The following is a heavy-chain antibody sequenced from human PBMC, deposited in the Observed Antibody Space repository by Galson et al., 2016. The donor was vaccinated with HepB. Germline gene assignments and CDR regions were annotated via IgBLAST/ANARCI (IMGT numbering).Heavy chain of an antibody. D-gene: IGHD3-10*01. J-gene: IGHJ4*02. Sequence: PALVKPTQTLTLTCTFSGFSLTTTRMRVSWIRQPPGRALEWLARIDWDDGKFYNTSLETRLTISKDTSKNQVVLTMTNMDPVDTATYYCARTTASYYSISGTPNYYFDFWGQGTLVTVSS. V-gene: IGHV2-70*04. CDR1: GFSLTTTRMR. CDR2: IDWDDGK. CDR3: ARTTASYYSISGTPNYYFDF.